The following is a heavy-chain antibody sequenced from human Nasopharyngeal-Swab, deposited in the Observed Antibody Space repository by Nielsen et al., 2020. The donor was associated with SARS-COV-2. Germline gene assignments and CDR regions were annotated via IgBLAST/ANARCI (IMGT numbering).Heavy chain of an antibody. J-gene: IGHJ4*02. D-gene: IGHD6-13*01. Sequence: WIRQPPGKGLEWIGEIYHSGSTNYNPSLKSRVTISVDKSKNQFSLKLSSVTAADTAVYYCAREVAAGDDYWGQGTLVTVSS. V-gene: IGHV4-4*02. CDR3: AREVAAGDDY. CDR2: IYHSGST.